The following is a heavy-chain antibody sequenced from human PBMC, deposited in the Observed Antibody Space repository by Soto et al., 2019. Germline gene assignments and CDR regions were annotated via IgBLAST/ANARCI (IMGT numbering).Heavy chain of an antibody. CDR3: ARRLRSSTSLGGGFDY. CDR2: IYYSGST. Sequence: QLQLQESGPGLVKPSETLSLTCTVSGGSISSSSYYWGWIRQPPGKGLEWIGSIYYSGSTYYNPSLKSRVTISVDTSKNQFSLKLSSVTAADTAVYYCARRLRSSTSLGGGFDYWGQGTLVTVSS. D-gene: IGHD2-2*01. CDR1: GGSISSSSYY. V-gene: IGHV4-39*01. J-gene: IGHJ4*02.